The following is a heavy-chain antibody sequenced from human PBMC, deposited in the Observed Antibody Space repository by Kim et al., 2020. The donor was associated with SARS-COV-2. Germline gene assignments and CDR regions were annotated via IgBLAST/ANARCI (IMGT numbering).Heavy chain of an antibody. CDR2: IYPGDSDA. CDR3: ARLSWGSGMVFNKHYREGRQGLDV. CDR1: GYRFGDFW. Sequence: GESLKISCQGSGYRFGDFWIVWVRQMPGKGLEVMGIIYPGDSDARYSPSFRGQVTISADTSISAAYLQWSRLKASDSAMYFCARLSWGSGMVFNKHYREGRQGLDVWGQGTTVTVSS. V-gene: IGHV5-51*01. J-gene: IGHJ6*02. D-gene: IGHD3-10*01.